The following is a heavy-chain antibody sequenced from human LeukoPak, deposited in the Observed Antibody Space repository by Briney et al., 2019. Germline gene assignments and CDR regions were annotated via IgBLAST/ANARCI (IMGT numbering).Heavy chain of an antibody. CDR3: ASAHRLYYYGSGSYPYYFDY. D-gene: IGHD3-10*01. V-gene: IGHV4-34*01. J-gene: IGHJ4*02. Sequence: PPETLSLTCAVYGGSFSGYYWSWIRQPPGKGLEWIGEINHSGSTNYNPSLKSRVTISVDTSKNQFSLKLSSVTAADTAVYYCASAHRLYYYGSGSYPYYFDYWGQGTLVTVSS. CDR1: GGSFSGYY. CDR2: INHSGST.